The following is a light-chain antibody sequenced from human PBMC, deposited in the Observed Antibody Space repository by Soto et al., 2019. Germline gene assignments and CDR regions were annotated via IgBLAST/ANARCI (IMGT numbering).Light chain of an antibody. CDR3: QKYNNYPWT. CDR1: QNINRR. Sequence: DIQMTQSPSTLSASVGDRVTITCRASQNINRRLAWYQQKQGKAPNLLIYDASSLESGVPARLSGGGSGREFTLTISSLQNDDFSTFYCQKYNNYPWTFGQGTKVDIK. V-gene: IGKV1-5*01. J-gene: IGKJ1*01. CDR2: DAS.